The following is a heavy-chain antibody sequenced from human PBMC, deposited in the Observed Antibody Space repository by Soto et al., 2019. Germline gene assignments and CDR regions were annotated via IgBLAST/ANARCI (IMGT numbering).Heavy chain of an antibody. V-gene: IGHV1-18*01. J-gene: IGHJ4*02. D-gene: IGHD3-16*02. Sequence: ASVKVSCKASGGTFSSYGISWVRQAPGQGLEWMGWISAYNGNTNYAQKLQGRVTMTTDTSTSTAYMELRSLRSDDTAVYYCARAYDYVWGSYRSPDLDYWGQGTLVTVSS. CDR3: ARAYDYVWGSYRSPDLDY. CDR1: GGTFSSYG. CDR2: ISAYNGNT.